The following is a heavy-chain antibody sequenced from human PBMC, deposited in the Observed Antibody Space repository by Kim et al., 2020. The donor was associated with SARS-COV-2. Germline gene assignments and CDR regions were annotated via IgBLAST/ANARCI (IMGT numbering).Heavy chain of an antibody. V-gene: IGHV3-53*01. CDR3: ARAEMATIDDAFDI. Sequence: GGSLRLSCAASGFTVSSNYMSWVRQAPGKGLEWVSVIYSGGSTYYADSVKGRFTISRDNSKNTLYLQMNSLRAEDTAVYYCARAEMATIDDAFDIWGQGTMVTVSS. D-gene: IGHD5-12*01. J-gene: IGHJ3*02. CDR1: GFTVSSNY. CDR2: IYSGGST.